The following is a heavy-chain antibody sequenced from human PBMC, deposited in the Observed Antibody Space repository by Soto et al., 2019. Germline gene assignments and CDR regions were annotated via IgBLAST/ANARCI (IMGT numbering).Heavy chain of an antibody. CDR1: GYTFTGYY. V-gene: IGHV1-2*04. CDR3: ARDYSSSWDAFDI. D-gene: IGHD6-13*01. Sequence: ASVNDSCKASGYTFTGYYMHWVRQAPGQGLEWMGWSNPNSGCTNYAQKFQGWVTMNRDTSIRPAYMQLSRLRSDDTAVYYCARDYSSSWDAFDIWGQGTMVTVSS. CDR2: SNPNSGCT. J-gene: IGHJ3*02.